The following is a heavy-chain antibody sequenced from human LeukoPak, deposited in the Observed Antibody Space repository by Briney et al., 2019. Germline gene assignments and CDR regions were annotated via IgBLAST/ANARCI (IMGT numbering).Heavy chain of an antibody. V-gene: IGHV5-51*01. CDR1: GYSFTSYW. D-gene: IGHD1/OR15-1a*01. Sequence: GESLKISCKGSGYSFTSYWIGWVRQMPGKGLEWMGIIFPGDSDTTYSPPFQGQVTISADKSINTAYLQWSSLKASDTAMFYCATSESQTKFDYWGQGTLVTVSS. CDR2: IFPGDSDT. CDR3: ATSESQTKFDY. J-gene: IGHJ4*02.